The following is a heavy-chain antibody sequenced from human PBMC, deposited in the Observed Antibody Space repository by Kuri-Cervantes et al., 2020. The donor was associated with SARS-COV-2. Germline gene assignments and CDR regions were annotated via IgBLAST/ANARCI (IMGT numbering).Heavy chain of an antibody. V-gene: IGHV4-38-2*02. J-gene: IGHJ4*02. CDR1: GYSISSGYY. Sequence: GSLRLSCAVSGYSISSGYYWGWIRQPPGKGLEWIGSIYHSGSTYYNPSLKSRVTISVDTSKNQFSLKLSSVTAADTAVYYCARESSEYYFDYWGQGTLVTVSS. CDR3: ARESSEYYFDY. CDR2: IYHSGST. D-gene: IGHD3-16*01.